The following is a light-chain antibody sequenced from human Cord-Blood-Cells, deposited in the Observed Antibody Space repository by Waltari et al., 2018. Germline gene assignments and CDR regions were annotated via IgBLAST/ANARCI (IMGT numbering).Light chain of an antibody. CDR2: DVS. Sequence: QSALTQPRSVSGSPGQSVTISCTGTSSVGRVSTYVSWYQQPPGKAPKLMIYDVSKRPSGVPDRFSGSKSGNTASLTISGLQAEDEADYYCCSYAGSYTLVFGGGTKLTVL. CDR1: SSVGRVSTY. V-gene: IGLV2-11*01. CDR3: CSYAGSYTLV. J-gene: IGLJ3*02.